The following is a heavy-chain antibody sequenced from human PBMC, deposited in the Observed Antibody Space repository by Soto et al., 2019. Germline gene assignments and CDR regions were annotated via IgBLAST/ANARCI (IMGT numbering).Heavy chain of an antibody. CDR2: IYYSGST. Sequence: LSLTCTVSGGSISSYYWSWIRQPPGKGLEWIGYIYYSGSTNYNPSLKSRVTISVDTSKSQFSLKLCSVTAADTAVYYCARNNYYGSGSYHYWGQGTLVTVSS. CDR3: ARNNYYGSGSYHY. D-gene: IGHD3-10*01. V-gene: IGHV4-59*08. J-gene: IGHJ4*02. CDR1: GGSISSYY.